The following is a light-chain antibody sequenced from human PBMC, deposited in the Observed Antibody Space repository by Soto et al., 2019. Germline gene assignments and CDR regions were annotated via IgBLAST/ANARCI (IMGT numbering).Light chain of an antibody. CDR2: GTS. V-gene: IGKV3-20*01. J-gene: IGKJ4*01. CDR1: QSVGTSY. Sequence: EIALTQSPGTLSLSPGESGTLTCWTSQSVGTSYLGWYQQKPGQAPRLLIYGTSSRAPGVPDRFSGSGSGTEFTLTIYRLEPEDVAVYFCQQYNVSPATFGGGTQVEI. CDR3: QQYNVSPAT.